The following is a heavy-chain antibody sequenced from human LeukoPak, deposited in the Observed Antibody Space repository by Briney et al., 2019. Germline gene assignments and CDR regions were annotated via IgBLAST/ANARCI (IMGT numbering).Heavy chain of an antibody. D-gene: IGHD3-22*01. Sequence: GGSLRLSCAASGFTFGSYWMHWVRQAPGKGLVWVSRINTDGSSTSYADSVKGRFTISRDNAKNSLYLQMSSLRSEDTAVYYCARGIDGYYDYWGQGTLVIVSS. CDR1: GFTFGSYW. CDR2: INTDGSST. J-gene: IGHJ4*02. CDR3: ARGIDGYYDY. V-gene: IGHV3-74*01.